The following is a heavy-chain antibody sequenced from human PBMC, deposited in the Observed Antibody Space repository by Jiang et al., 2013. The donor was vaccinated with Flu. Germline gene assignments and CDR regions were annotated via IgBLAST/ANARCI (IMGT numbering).Heavy chain of an antibody. CDR2: IYPGDSDT. CDR1: GYSFTSYW. D-gene: IGHD3-10*01. V-gene: IGHV5-51*01. Sequence: GAEVKKPGESLKISCKGSGYSFTSYWIGWVRQMPGKGLEWMGIIYPGDSDTRYSPSFQGQVTISADKSISTAYLQWSSLKASDTAMYYCARGNHPHGNYYGSGSYNHWFDPWGQGTLVTVSS. CDR3: ARGNHPHGNYYGSGSYNHWFDP. J-gene: IGHJ5*02.